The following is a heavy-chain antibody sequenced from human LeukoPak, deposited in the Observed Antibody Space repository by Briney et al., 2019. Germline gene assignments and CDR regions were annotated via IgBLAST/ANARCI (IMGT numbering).Heavy chain of an antibody. Sequence: SETLSLTCGVYGGSFSDYYWSWIRQTPDLGLEWIGEIRHTGSTTYNPSLKSRVTMSVDTSKNQFSLKVTSVTAADTAMYYCANDPSGSYWSYWGQGTLVSVSS. CDR2: IRHTGST. CDR3: ANDPSGSYWSY. CDR1: GGSFSDYY. D-gene: IGHD3-10*01. J-gene: IGHJ4*02. V-gene: IGHV4-34*10.